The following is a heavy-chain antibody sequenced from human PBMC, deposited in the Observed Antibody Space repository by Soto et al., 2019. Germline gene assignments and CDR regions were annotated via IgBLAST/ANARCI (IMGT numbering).Heavy chain of an antibody. D-gene: IGHD6-13*01. CDR2: IYWDDDK. V-gene: IGHV2-5*02. CDR1: GFSLSTSGVG. Sequence: QITLKESGPTLVKPTQTLTLTCIFSGFSLSTSGVGVGWIRQPPGKSLEWLALIYWDDDKRYNPSLRNRLTLTKDTSKTQLVRTMTNMDPVDTATYYCAHRRARTAAWDDAFDVWGQGTLVVVSS. CDR3: AHRRARTAAWDDAFDV. J-gene: IGHJ3*01.